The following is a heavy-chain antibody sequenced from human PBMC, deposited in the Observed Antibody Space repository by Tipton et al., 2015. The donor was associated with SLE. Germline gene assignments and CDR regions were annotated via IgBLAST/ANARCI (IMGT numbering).Heavy chain of an antibody. D-gene: IGHD6-6*01. Sequence: GSLRLSCAASGFTVRSNYMSWVRQAPGKGLEWVSDIYSGDGTNYADSVKGRFTISRDNSKNTLYLQMNSLRAEDTALYYCAREGEAARQGTYFDLWGRGTLVTVSS. J-gene: IGHJ2*01. CDR1: GFTVRSNY. CDR3: AREGEAARQGTYFDL. CDR2: IYSGDGT. V-gene: IGHV3-53*01.